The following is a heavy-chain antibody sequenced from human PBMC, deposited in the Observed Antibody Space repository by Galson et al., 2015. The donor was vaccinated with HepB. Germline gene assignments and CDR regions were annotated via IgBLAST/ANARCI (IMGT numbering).Heavy chain of an antibody. CDR1: GGSISSSNW. D-gene: IGHD1-26*01. Sequence: SETLSLTCAVSGGSISSSNWWSWVRQPPGKGLEWIGEIYHSGSTNYNPSLKSRVTISVDKSKNQFSLKLSSVTAADTAVYYCASGHGEYSGSYLGGFDYWGQGTLVTVSS. CDR2: IYHSGST. V-gene: IGHV4-4*02. J-gene: IGHJ4*02. CDR3: ASGHGEYSGSYLGGFDY.